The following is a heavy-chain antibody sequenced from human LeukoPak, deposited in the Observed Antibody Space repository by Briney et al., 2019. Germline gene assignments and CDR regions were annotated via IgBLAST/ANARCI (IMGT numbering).Heavy chain of an antibody. D-gene: IGHD3-9*01. CDR2: VYTSGIA. Sequence: PSETLSLTCTVSGGFINSYYWSWIRQPAGKGLEWIGRVYTSGIANYNPSLKSRITMSVDTSKNQFSLKLTSVTAADTAVYYCARHNGFDRGYYYYMDVWGKGTTVTVSS. V-gene: IGHV4-4*07. CDR3: ARHNGFDRGYYYYMDV. J-gene: IGHJ6*03. CDR1: GGFINSYY.